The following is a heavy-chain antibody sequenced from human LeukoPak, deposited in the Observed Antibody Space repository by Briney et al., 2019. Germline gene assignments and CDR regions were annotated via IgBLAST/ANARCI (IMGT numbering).Heavy chain of an antibody. D-gene: IGHD2-2*01. CDR3: ARLRYCSSTSCYHRYFDY. CDR2: INHSGST. CDR1: GGSFSGYY. V-gene: IGHV4-34*01. J-gene: IGHJ4*02. Sequence: SETLSLTCAVYGGSFSGYYWSWIRQPPGKGLEWIGEINHSGSTNYNPSLKSRVTISVDTSKNQFSLKLSSVTAADTAVYYCARLRYCSSTSCYHRYFDYWGQGTLVTVSS.